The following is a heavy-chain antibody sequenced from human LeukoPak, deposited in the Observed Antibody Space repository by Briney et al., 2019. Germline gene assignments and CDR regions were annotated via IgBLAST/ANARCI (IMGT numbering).Heavy chain of an antibody. Sequence: PSETLSLTCTVSGRSISDYYWIWFRQSPGKGLEWIAYVFDSGSTNYNPSFKGRLTISADTSRNQFSLHLTSVTAADTAVYYCARGELRQSFETTYSYYYRYYYMDVWGKGTTVTVSS. J-gene: IGHJ6*03. CDR3: ARGELRQSFETTYSYYYRYYYMDV. V-gene: IGHV4-59*01. D-gene: IGHD3-10*01. CDR2: VFDSGST. CDR1: GRSISDYY.